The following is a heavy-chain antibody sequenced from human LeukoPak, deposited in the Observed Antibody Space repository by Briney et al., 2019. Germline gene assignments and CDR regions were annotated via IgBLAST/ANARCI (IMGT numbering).Heavy chain of an antibody. Sequence: PSETLCLTCAVSGGSISSTTWWSWVRQPPGRGLGWIGEIYHSGSTNYNPSLKSRVTISVDKSKNQFSLKLTSVTTADTAVYYCARTVRRGWFDLWGRGTLVTVSS. CDR1: GGSISSTTW. CDR3: ARTVRRGWFDL. J-gene: IGHJ2*01. CDR2: IYHSGST. V-gene: IGHV4-4*02. D-gene: IGHD2-15*01.